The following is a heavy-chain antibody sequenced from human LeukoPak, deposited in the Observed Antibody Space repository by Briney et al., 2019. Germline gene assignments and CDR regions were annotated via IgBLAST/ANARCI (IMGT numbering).Heavy chain of an antibody. CDR3: VRGDDIGKHPTRAYYFDI. J-gene: IGHJ4*02. CDR1: RFTFTRHA. CDR2: TGLESVHT. Sequence: GGSLRLSCAASRFTFTRHAMSWVRQAPGKGLEWVSTTGLESVHTLCADSVQGRFTVSRDNSRNTLDLQMDNLRVDDTAIYYCVRGDDIGKHPTRAYYFDIWGQGTLVTVSS. D-gene: IGHD3-10*01. V-gene: IGHV3-23*01.